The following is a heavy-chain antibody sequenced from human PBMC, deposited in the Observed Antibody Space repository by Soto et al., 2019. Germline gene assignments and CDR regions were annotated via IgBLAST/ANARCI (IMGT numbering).Heavy chain of an antibody. CDR3: ARENYDFWSGWID. J-gene: IGHJ4*02. Sequence: PGGSLRLSCAASGFTFSSYWMHWVRQAPGKGLVWVSRINSDGSSTSYADSVKGRFTISRDNAKNSLYLQMNSLRDEDTAVYYCARENYDFWSGWIDWGQGTLVTVSS. CDR2: INSDGSST. D-gene: IGHD3-3*01. V-gene: IGHV3-74*01. CDR1: GFTFSSYW.